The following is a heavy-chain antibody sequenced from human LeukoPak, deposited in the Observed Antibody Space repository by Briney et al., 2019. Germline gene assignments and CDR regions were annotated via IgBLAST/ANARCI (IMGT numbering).Heavy chain of an antibody. CDR2: IYHSGST. J-gene: IGHJ6*02. V-gene: IGHV4-4*02. CDR3: ARDCKLRYFDCYGMDV. D-gene: IGHD3-9*01. Sequence: SETLSLTCAVSGGSISSSNWWSWVRQPPGKGLEWIGEIYHSGSTNYNPSLKSQVTISVDKSKNQFSLKLSSVTAADTAVYYCARDCKLRYFDCYGMDVWGQGTTVTVSS. CDR1: GGSISSSNW.